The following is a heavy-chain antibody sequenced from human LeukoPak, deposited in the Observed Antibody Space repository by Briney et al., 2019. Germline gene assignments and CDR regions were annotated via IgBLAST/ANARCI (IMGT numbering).Heavy chain of an antibody. D-gene: IGHD6-19*01. CDR3: ARGVRGSGWYGSLFGY. V-gene: IGHV4-34*01. CDR2: INHSGST. CDR1: GGSFSGYY. Sequence: SETLSLTCAVYGGSFSGYYWSWIRQPPGKGLEWIGEINHSGSTNYNPSLTSRVTISVDTSKNQFSLKLSSVTAADTAVYYCARGVRGSGWYGSLFGYWGQGTLVTVSS. J-gene: IGHJ4*02.